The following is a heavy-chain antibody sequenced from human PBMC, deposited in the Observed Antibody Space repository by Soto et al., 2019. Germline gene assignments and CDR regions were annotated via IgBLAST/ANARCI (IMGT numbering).Heavy chain of an antibody. CDR2: IYYSGST. Sequence: SETLSLTCSVSGGSISSSSYYWGWIRQPPGKGLEWIGSIYYSGSTYYNPSLKSRVTISVDTSKNHFSLKLSSVTAADTAVYYCATTALSGYYIYYFDYWGQGTLVTVSS. CDR3: ATTALSGYYIYYFDY. D-gene: IGHD3-22*01. J-gene: IGHJ4*02. CDR1: GGSISSSSYY. V-gene: IGHV4-39*02.